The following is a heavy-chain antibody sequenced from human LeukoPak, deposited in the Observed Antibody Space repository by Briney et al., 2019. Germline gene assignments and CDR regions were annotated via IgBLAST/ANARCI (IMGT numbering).Heavy chain of an antibody. CDR3: ARGQYTYGHEIDY. D-gene: IGHD3-16*01. Sequence: ASVKVSCKTSGYNFTRIDINWVRLASGQGLEWMGWMNPDNGNTGVAQKFQGRVNMTSDTSVSTVYLDLSSLRSEDTAVYYCARGQYTYGHEIDYWGQGTLVTVSS. CDR2: MNPDNGNT. CDR1: GYNFTRID. V-gene: IGHV1-8*01. J-gene: IGHJ4*02.